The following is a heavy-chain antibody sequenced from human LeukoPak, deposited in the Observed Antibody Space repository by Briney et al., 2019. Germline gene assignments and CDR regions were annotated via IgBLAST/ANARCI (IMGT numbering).Heavy chain of an antibody. D-gene: IGHD6-13*01. Sequence: PGGSLRLSCAASGFTFSSYRMSWVRQAPGKGLEWVANIKQDGSEKYYVDSVKGRFTISRDNAKNSLYLQMNSLRAEDTAVYYCAREGSWYFDYWGQGTLVTVSS. CDR3: AREGSWYFDY. V-gene: IGHV3-7*01. J-gene: IGHJ4*02. CDR2: IKQDGSEK. CDR1: GFTFSSYR.